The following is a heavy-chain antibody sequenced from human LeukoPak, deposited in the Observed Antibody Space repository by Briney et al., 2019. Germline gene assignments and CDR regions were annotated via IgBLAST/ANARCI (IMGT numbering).Heavy chain of an antibody. CDR1: GYTFTSYG. D-gene: IGHD6-13*01. V-gene: IGHV1-18*01. CDR2: ISADNGNT. Sequence: GASVKVSCKASGYTFTSYGITWVRQAPGQGLERMGWISADNGNTNYAQKLQGRVTMTTDTSTSTAYMELRSLRSDDTAVYYCARDLRWEAPYGPYSRRWYSVGFDPWGQGTLVTVSS. CDR3: ARDLRWEAPYGPYSRRWYSVGFDP. J-gene: IGHJ5*02.